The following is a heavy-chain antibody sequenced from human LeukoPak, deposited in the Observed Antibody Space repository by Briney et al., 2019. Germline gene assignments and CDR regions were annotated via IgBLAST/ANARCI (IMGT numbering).Heavy chain of an antibody. V-gene: IGHV3-53*01. CDR3: ARGVEPLAANTLAY. D-gene: IGHD1-14*01. J-gene: IGHJ4*02. CDR1: GFTVITND. CDR2: LYSDGNT. Sequence: TGGSLRLSCAASGFTVITNDMTWVRQAPGKGLEWVSVLYSDGNTKYADSVQGRFTISRDNSKNTLYLEMNSLSPDGTAVYYCARGVEPLAANTLAYWGQGTPVTVSS.